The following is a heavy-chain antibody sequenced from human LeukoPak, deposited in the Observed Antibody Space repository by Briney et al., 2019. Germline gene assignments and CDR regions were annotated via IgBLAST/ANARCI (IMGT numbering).Heavy chain of an antibody. D-gene: IGHD1-26*01. Sequence: GGSLRLSCAASGFTFSSYAMHWVRQAPGRGLEYLSAITPDGRSTYYADSVKGRFTISRDNSRNTLYLQMNSLRAEDTAAYYCARDRPYDSGSYDHWGQGTLVTVSS. V-gene: IGHV3-64*02. CDR3: ARDRPYDSGSYDH. CDR2: ITPDGRST. CDR1: GFTFSSYA. J-gene: IGHJ4*02.